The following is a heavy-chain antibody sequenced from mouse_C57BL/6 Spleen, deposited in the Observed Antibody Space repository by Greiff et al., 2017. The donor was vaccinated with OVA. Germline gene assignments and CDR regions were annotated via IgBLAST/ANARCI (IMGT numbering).Heavy chain of an antibody. CDR3: AKKDEKFLYAMDY. CDR2: IWRGGST. J-gene: IGHJ4*01. V-gene: IGHV2-5*01. CDR1: GFSLTSYG. Sequence: VKLQESGPGLVQPSQSLSITCTVSGFSLTSYGVHWVRQSPGKGLEWLGVIWRGGSTDYNAAFMSRLSITKDNSKSQVFFTMYSLQADDTAIYYWAKKDEKFLYAMDYWGQGTSVTVSS.